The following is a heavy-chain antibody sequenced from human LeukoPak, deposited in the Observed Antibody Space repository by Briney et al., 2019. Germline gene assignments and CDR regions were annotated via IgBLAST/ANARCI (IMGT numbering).Heavy chain of an antibody. J-gene: IGHJ5*02. CDR2: ISAYNGNT. Sequence: ASVKVSCKASGYTFTSYGISWVRQAPGQGLEWMGWISAYNGNTNYAQKLKGRVTMTTDTSTSTAFMELRSLRSDDTAVYYCARDPEFTTQPNWFDPWGQGTLVTVSS. D-gene: IGHD3-10*01. CDR3: ARDPEFTTQPNWFDP. V-gene: IGHV1-18*01. CDR1: GYTFTSYG.